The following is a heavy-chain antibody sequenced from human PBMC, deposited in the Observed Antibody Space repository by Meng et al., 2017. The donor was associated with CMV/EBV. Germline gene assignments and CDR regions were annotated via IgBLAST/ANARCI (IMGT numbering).Heavy chain of an antibody. J-gene: IGHJ5*02. CDR3: ARDRAAPGWFDP. D-gene: IGHD6-13*01. CDR2: INSDASST. CDR1: GFTFSNYW. Sequence: GESLKISCAASGFTFSNYWMHWVRQAPGKGLAWVSHINSDASSTDYADSVKGRFTISRDNAKNTLYLQMNSLRAEDTAVYYCARDRAAPGWFDPWGQGTLVTVSS. V-gene: IGHV3-74*01.